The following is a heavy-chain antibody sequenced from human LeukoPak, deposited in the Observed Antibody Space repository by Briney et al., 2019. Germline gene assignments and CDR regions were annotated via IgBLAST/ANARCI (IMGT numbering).Heavy chain of an antibody. CDR1: GYTFTSYG. CDR2: ISAYNGNT. J-gene: IGHJ2*01. CDR3: ARDRPDYGGNSPYWYFDL. V-gene: IGHV1-18*01. D-gene: IGHD4-17*01. Sequence: GASVKVSCKASGYTFTSYGISWVRQAPGQGLEWMGWISAYNGNTNYAQKLQGRVTMTTDTSTSTAYMELRSLRSDDTAVYYCARDRPDYGGNSPYWYFDLWGRGTLVTVSS.